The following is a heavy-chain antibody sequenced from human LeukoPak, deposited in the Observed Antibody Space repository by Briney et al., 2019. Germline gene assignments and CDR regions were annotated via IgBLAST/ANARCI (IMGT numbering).Heavy chain of an antibody. V-gene: IGHV1-69*05. CDR2: IMPLFGTA. CDR1: GGTFNNSA. J-gene: IGHJ5*02. Sequence: SVKVSCKTSGGTFNNSAISWVCQAPGQGLEWLGGIMPLFGTAGYAQKFQGRVTITKDESTRTVYLELTSLTSDDTAVYYCARDVHGDYGSGWFDPWGQGTLVSVSS. D-gene: IGHD4-17*01. CDR3: ARDVHGDYGSGWFDP.